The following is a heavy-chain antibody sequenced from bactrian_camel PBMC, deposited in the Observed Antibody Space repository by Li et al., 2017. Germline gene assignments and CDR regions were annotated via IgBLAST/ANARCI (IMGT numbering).Heavy chain of an antibody. J-gene: IGHJ6*01. V-gene: IGHV3S60*01. CDR1: AYILENCG. CDR3: AAPTSCSGGYCTYVVGRFGY. CDR2: VRKDGTP. D-gene: IGHD2*01. Sequence: VQLVESGGGEVQAGGSLKLSCAGSAYILENCGMVWYRQTKGKEEKLVSVRKDGTPVYEDTVKGRFTISRDNAKNTVYLQMNSLKSEDTALYYCAAPTSCSGGYCTYVVGRFGYWGQGTQVTVS.